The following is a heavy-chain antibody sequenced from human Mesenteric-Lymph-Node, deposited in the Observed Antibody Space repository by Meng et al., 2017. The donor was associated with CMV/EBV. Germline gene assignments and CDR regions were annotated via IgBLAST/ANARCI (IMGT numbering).Heavy chain of an antibody. J-gene: IGHJ4*02. CDR1: GGSISSGDYY. V-gene: IGHV4-30-4*08. Sequence: SGGSISSGDYYWSWLRQPPGKGLEWIGYIYYSGNTYYNPSLKSRVTISVDTSKNQFSLKLNSVTAADTAVYYCARALPGGIAAPDYWGQGTLVTVSS. CDR2: IYYSGNT. CDR3: ARALPGGIAAPDY. D-gene: IGHD6-6*01.